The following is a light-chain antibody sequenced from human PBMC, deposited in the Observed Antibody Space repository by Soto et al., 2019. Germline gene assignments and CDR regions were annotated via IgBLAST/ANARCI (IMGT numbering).Light chain of an antibody. J-gene: IGKJ2*01. CDR1: HSVSSRY. CDR3: QQYGGSPPYT. Sequence: EIVLTQSPGTLSLSPGERATLSCRASHSVSSRYLAWYQQKPGQAPRLLIYGASSRATGSPDSFSGSGSGTDFPLTISRLEPEDFAVYYCQQYGGSPPYTFGQGTKLEIK. CDR2: GAS. V-gene: IGKV3-20*01.